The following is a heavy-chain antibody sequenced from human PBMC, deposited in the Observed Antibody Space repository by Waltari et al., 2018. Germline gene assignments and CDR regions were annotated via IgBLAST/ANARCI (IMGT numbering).Heavy chain of an antibody. CDR1: GGSISSGDYY. Sequence: QVQLQESGPGLVKPSPTLSLTCTVSGGSISSGDYYWSWIRQPPGKGLEWIGYIYYSGSTYHNPSLKSRVTITVETSKNQFSLKLSSGTAADTAVDYCARGGGVWWVPHWGQGTLVTVSS. CDR3: ARGGGVWWVPH. D-gene: IGHD2-21*01. V-gene: IGHV4-30-4*08. CDR2: IYYSGST. J-gene: IGHJ4*02.